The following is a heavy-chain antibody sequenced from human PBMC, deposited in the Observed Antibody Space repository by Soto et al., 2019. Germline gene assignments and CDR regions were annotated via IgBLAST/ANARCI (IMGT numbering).Heavy chain of an antibody. J-gene: IGHJ6*02. CDR1: GGTFSSYA. Sequence: ASVEVSCKASGGTFSSYAISWVRQAPGQGLEWVGGIIPIFGTANYAQKFRGRVTITADESTSTAYMELSSLRSEDTAVYYCARDRSGVVPAAPGRFYYYGMDVWGQGTTVTVSS. V-gene: IGHV1-69*13. CDR2: IIPIFGTA. CDR3: ARDRSGVVPAAPGRFYYYGMDV. D-gene: IGHD2-2*01.